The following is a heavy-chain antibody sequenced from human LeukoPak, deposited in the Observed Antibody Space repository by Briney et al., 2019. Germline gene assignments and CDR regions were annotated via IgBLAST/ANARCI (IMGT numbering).Heavy chain of an antibody. CDR2: IYYSGST. CDR1: GGSFSNYY. CDR3: AIETAKYTSSLDWFDP. V-gene: IGHV4-39*02. Sequence: PSETLSLTCTVSGGSFSNYYWGWIRQPPGKGLEWIGSIYYSGSTYYNPSLKSRVTISVDTSKNQFSLKLTSVTAADTAVYYCAIETAKYTSSLDWFDPWGQGTLVTVSS. J-gene: IGHJ5*02. D-gene: IGHD6-13*01.